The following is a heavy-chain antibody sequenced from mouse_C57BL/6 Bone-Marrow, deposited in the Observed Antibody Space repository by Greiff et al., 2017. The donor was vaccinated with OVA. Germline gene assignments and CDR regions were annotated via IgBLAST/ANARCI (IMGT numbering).Heavy chain of an antibody. CDR2: IYPGNSDT. CDR3: TRADYGYDWFAY. CDR1: GYTFTSYW. Sequence: EVQLVESGTVLARPGASVKMSCKTSGYTFTSYWMHWVKQRPGQGLEWIGAIYPGNSDTSYNQKFKGKAKLTAVTSASTAYMELSSLTNEDSAVYYCTRADYGYDWFAYWGQGTLVTVSA. J-gene: IGHJ3*01. D-gene: IGHD2-2*01. V-gene: IGHV1-5*01.